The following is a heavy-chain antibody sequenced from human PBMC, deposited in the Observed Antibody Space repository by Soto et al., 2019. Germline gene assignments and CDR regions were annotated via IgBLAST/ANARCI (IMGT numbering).Heavy chain of an antibody. J-gene: IGHJ4*02. Sequence: EVQLLESGGGLVQSGGSLRLSCAASGFTFSNYAMNWVRQAPGKGLEWVSTISSSSGSTYYADSVKGRFTISRDNSKTFLYLQMNSLRGDDTAVYYCAKVGSERYSGQHSDYWGQGTLVTISS. D-gene: IGHD5-12*01. CDR3: AKVGSERYSGQHSDY. V-gene: IGHV3-23*01. CDR1: GFTFSNYA. CDR2: ISSSSGST.